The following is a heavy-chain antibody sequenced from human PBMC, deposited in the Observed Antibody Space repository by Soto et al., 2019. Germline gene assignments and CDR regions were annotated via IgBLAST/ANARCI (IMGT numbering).Heavy chain of an antibody. CDR1: GFNFSDYY. Sequence: GGSLRLSCAASGFNFSDYYMSWIRQAPGKGLEWVSFISGAGGYINYADSVKGRFTISRDNSKNTLYLQMNSLRAEDTAVYYCAKSGLVGATIGFDYWGQGTLVTVSS. V-gene: IGHV3-11*06. D-gene: IGHD1-26*01. CDR3: AKSGLVGATIGFDY. CDR2: ISGAGGYI. J-gene: IGHJ4*02.